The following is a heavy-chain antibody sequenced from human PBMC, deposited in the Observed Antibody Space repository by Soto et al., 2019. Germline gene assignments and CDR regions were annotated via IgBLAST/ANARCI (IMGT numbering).Heavy chain of an antibody. Sequence: GGSLRLSCAASGFTFSSYSMNWVRQAPGKGLEWVSYISSSSSTIYYADSVKGRFTISRDNAKNSLYLQMNSLRDEDTAVYYCARDGSDSSGWYNWFDPWGQGTLVIVSS. D-gene: IGHD6-19*01. CDR3: ARDGSDSSGWYNWFDP. V-gene: IGHV3-48*02. J-gene: IGHJ5*02. CDR2: ISSSSSTI. CDR1: GFTFSSYS.